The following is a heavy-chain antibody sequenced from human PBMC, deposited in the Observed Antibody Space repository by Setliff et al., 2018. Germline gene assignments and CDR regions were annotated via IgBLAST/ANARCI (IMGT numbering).Heavy chain of an antibody. J-gene: IGHJ3*01. V-gene: IGHV1-2*02. CDR1: GYTFTGYS. CDR2: ITPNSGGT. Sequence: ASVKVSCKASGYTFTGYSIHWVRQAPGQGLEWMGWITPNSGGTNYAQKFKGRVTMTRDTSITTVHMELRRLTSDDTAVYFCALSSLSICSGGNCPNVFDVWGQGTMVTVSS. CDR3: ALSSLSICSGGNCPNVFDV. D-gene: IGHD2-15*01.